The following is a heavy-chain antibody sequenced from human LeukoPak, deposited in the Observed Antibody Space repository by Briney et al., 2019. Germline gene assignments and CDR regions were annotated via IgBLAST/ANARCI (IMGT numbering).Heavy chain of an antibody. CDR2: ISSSSSYI. Sequence: GGSLKLSCAASGFTFSSYSMNWVRQAPGKGLEWVSSISSSSSYIYYADSVKGRFTISRDNAKNSLSLQMNSLRAEDTAVYYCARSGRGYDDAFDIWGQGTMVTVSS. D-gene: IGHD5-12*01. CDR3: ARSGRGYDDAFDI. V-gene: IGHV3-21*01. J-gene: IGHJ3*02. CDR1: GFTFSSYS.